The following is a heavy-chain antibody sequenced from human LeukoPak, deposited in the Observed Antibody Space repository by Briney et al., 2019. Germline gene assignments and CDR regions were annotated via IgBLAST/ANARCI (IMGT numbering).Heavy chain of an antibody. V-gene: IGHV4-34*01. CDR1: GFTFSSYS. CDR3: ARRMGRRFGERYYYYHYMDV. Sequence: GSLRLPCAASGFTFSSYSMNWVRQPPGKGLEWIGEINHSGSFNYNSSLKSRVTISVDTSKNQFSLKLSSVTAADTAVYYCARRMGRRFGERYYYYHYMDVWGKGTTVTISS. D-gene: IGHD3-10*01. J-gene: IGHJ6*03. CDR2: INHSGSF.